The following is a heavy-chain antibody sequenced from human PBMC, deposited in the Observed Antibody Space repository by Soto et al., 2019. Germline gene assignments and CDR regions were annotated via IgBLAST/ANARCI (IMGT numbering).Heavy chain of an antibody. CDR1: GYTFTSYY. CDR2: INPSGGST. D-gene: IGHD3-9*01. V-gene: IGHV1-46*01. Sequence: ASVKVSCKASGYTFTSYYMHWVRQAPGQGLEWMGIINPSGGSTSYAQKFQGRVTMTRDTSTSTVYMELSSLRSEDTAVYYCARLLPDYDILTGPDYWGQGTLVTVSS. J-gene: IGHJ4*02. CDR3: ARLLPDYDILTGPDY.